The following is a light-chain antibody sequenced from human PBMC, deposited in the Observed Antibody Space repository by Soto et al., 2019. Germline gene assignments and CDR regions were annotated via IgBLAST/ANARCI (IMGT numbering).Light chain of an antibody. CDR3: QSYDSSNVV. CDR2: EDN. J-gene: IGLJ2*01. Sequence: FMLTQPHSVSESPGKTVTISCTRSSGSIASNYVQWYQQRPGSAPTTVIYEDNHRPSGVPDRFSGSIDSSSNSASLTISGLKNEDEADYYCQSYDSSNVVFGGGTKVTVL. CDR1: SGSIASNY. V-gene: IGLV6-57*04.